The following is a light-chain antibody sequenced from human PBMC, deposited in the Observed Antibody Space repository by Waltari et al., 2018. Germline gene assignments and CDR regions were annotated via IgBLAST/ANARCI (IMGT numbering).Light chain of an antibody. CDR3: QQSYSTLYT. J-gene: IGKJ2*01. Sequence: DIQMTQSPSSLSASVGDRVTITCRASQSISSYLNWYHQKPGKAPKLLIYAASSVQSGVPSRFSGSGSGTDFTLTINSLQPEDFATYYCQQSYSTLYTFGQGTKLEIK. CDR2: AAS. CDR1: QSISSY. V-gene: IGKV1-39*01.